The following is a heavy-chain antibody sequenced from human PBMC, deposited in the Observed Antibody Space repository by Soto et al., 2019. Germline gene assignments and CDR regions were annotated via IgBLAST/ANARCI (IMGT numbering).Heavy chain of an antibody. CDR2: IIPIFGTA. CDR1: GGTFSSYA. D-gene: IGHD4-17*01. V-gene: IGHV1-69*01. CDR3: ARDTQGDAVTTDYYYGMDV. J-gene: IGHJ6*02. Sequence: QVQLVQSGAEVKKPGSSVKVSCKASGGTFSSYAISWVRQAPGQGLEWMGGIIPIFGTANYAQKFQGRVTITADESTSTAYMELSSLRSEDTAVYYCARDTQGDAVTTDYYYGMDVWGQGTTVTVSS.